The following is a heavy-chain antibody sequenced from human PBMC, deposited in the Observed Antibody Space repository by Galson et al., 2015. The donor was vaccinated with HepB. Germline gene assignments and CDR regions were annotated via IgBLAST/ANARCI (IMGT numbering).Heavy chain of an antibody. CDR3: AKSNRGLGSGHYGGGYFDL. Sequence: SLRLSCAASGFTVIGNYMAWVRQAPGKGLEWDSVVYRGGGRYYADSVQGRFTIFRDDSKNTLFLQMNSLRVEVTAVYYCAKSNRGLGSGHYGGGYFDLWGRGILVTVSS. D-gene: IGHD4-23*01. CDR1: GFTVIGNY. J-gene: IGHJ2*01. CDR2: VYRGGGR. V-gene: IGHV3-66*01.